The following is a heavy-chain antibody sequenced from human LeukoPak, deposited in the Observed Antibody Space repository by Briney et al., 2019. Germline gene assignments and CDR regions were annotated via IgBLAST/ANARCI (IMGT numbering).Heavy chain of an antibody. Sequence: PGGSLRLSCAASGFTFSNYGMHWVRQAPGKGLEWVAVISYDGSNKYYADSVKGRFTFSRDNSKNTLYLQMSSLRAEDTAVYYCAKEKGIYCSSTDCSPGMDVWGQGTTVPVSS. V-gene: IGHV3-30*18. CDR2: ISYDGSNK. D-gene: IGHD2-2*01. CDR3: AKEKGIYCSSTDCSPGMDV. CDR1: GFTFSNYG. J-gene: IGHJ6*02.